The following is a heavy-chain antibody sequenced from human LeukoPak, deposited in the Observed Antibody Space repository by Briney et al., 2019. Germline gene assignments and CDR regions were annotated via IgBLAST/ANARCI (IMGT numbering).Heavy chain of an antibody. CDR2: IKQDGSEK. V-gene: IGHV3-7*01. CDR3: ARVLWFGELLPPLDY. Sequence: PGGSLRLSCAASGFTFRSYWMSWVRQAPGKGREWVANIKQDGSEKYYVDSVKGRFTTSRDNAKNSLYLQMNSLRAEDTAVYYCARVLWFGELLPPLDYWGQGTLVTVSS. D-gene: IGHD3-10*01. CDR1: GFTFRSYW. J-gene: IGHJ4*02.